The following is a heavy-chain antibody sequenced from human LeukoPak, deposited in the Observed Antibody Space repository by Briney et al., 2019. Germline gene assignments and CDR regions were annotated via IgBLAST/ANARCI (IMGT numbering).Heavy chain of an antibody. J-gene: IGHJ3*02. CDR1: GGSISSYY. Sequence: SETLSLTCTVSGGSISSYYWSWIRQPPGKGLEWIGHIYYSGSTNYNPSLKSRVIIMIDTPKNHFSLTLSSVTAADTAVYYCARSDGYGLVGIWGQGTMVTVSS. CDR3: ARSDGYGLVGI. V-gene: IGHV4-59*12. CDR2: IYYSGST. D-gene: IGHD5-18*01.